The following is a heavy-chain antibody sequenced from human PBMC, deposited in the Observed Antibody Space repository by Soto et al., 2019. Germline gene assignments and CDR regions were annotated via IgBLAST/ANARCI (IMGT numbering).Heavy chain of an antibody. CDR3: AKGLTSNYYYYYGMDV. Sequence: QVQLVESGGGVVQPGRSLRLSCAASGFTFSSYGMHWVRQAPGKGLEWVAVISYDGSNKYYADSVKGRFTISRDNSKNTLYLQMNSLRAEDTAVYYCAKGLTSNYYYYYGMDVWGQGATVTVSS. CDR2: ISYDGSNK. D-gene: IGHD3-16*01. CDR1: GFTFSSYG. J-gene: IGHJ6*02. V-gene: IGHV3-30*18.